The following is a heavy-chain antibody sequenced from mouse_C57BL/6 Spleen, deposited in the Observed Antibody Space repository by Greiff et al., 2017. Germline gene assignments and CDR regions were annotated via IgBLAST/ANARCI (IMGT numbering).Heavy chain of an antibody. J-gene: IGHJ1*03. CDR3: TTYGNYESWYFDV. Sequence: VHVKQSGAELVRPGASVKLSCTASGFNIKDYYMHWVKQRPEQGLEWIGRIDPEDGDTEYAPKFQGKATMTADTSSNTAYLQLSSLTSEDTAVYYCTTYGNYESWYFDVWGTGTTVTVSS. V-gene: IGHV14-1*01. CDR2: IDPEDGDT. CDR1: GFNIKDYY. D-gene: IGHD2-1*01.